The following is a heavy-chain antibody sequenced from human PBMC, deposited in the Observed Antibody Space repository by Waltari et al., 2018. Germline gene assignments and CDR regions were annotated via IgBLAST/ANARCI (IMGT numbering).Heavy chain of an antibody. D-gene: IGHD6-6*01. CDR3: AKVGYSSSYDY. CDR2: ISWNSGNI. CDR1: GFIFDDYA. Sequence: EVHLVESGGGLVQPGRSLRVSCAASGFIFDDYAMHWVRQAPGKGLEWVSGISWNSGNIEYAESVKGRFTISRDNAKNSLFLQMNSLRVEDTALYYCAKVGYSSSYDYWGQGALVTVSS. V-gene: IGHV3-9*01. J-gene: IGHJ4*02.